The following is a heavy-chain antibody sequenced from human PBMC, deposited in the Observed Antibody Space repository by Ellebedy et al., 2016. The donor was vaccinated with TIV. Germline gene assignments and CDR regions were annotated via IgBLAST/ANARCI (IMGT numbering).Heavy chain of an antibody. V-gene: IGHV1-2*02. CDR1: GYSFTGYY. CDR2: INPDNGVT. CDR3: VRDLTNPVTGDY. Sequence: AASVKVSCKTSGYSFTGYYIHWVRQAPAQGPEWAGWINPDNGVTVYEQKLQGRVTITGDTSISTVYMELSSLRSDDTAIYYCVRDLTNPVTGDYWGQGTLVFVSS. J-gene: IGHJ4*02. D-gene: IGHD4-11*01.